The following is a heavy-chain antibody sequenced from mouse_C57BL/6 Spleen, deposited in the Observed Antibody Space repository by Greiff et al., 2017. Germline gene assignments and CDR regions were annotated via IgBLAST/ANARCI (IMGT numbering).Heavy chain of an antibody. Sequence: EVKLMESGGGLVKPGGSLKLSCAASGFTFSDYGMHWVRQAPEQGLEWVAYISSGSSTIYYAETVKGRFTISRDNAKYTMFLQMHTMRSADTAMYYCARVYDYLYAMDYWGQGTSVTVSS. J-gene: IGHJ4*01. CDR1: GFTFSDYG. V-gene: IGHV5-17*01. CDR2: ISSGSSTI. CDR3: ARVYDYLYAMDY. D-gene: IGHD2-4*01.